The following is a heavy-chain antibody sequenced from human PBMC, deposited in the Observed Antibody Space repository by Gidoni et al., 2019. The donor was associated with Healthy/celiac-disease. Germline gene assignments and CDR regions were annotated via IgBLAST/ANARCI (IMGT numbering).Heavy chain of an antibody. CDR2: ILYDGSNK. CDR1: AFTFSSDG. Sequence: QLHLVAAGGEVVQPVRSLRISCAGSAFTFSSDGMHWVRQAPGKGLGCVAVILYDGSNKYYADSVKCRFTISRANSTNTLYLQMNSLRAEDTAVYSCARDYRIIPVAGACAYLGQVTLVTVSS. D-gene: IGHD6-19*01. J-gene: IGHJ4*02. CDR3: ARDYRIIPVAGACAY. V-gene: IGHV3-33*01.